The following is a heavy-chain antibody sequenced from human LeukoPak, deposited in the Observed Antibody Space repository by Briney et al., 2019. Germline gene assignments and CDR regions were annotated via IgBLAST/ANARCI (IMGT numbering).Heavy chain of an antibody. CDR2: IRYDGSNK. Sequence: GGSLRLSCAASGFTFSSYGMHWVRQAPGKGLEWVAFIRYDGSNKYYADSVKGRFTISRDNSKNTLYLQMNSLRAEDTAVYYCAKVIGRSFGELLRSYWGQGTLVTVSS. CDR1: GFTFSSYG. CDR3: AKVIGRSFGELLRSY. J-gene: IGHJ4*02. V-gene: IGHV3-30*02. D-gene: IGHD3-10*01.